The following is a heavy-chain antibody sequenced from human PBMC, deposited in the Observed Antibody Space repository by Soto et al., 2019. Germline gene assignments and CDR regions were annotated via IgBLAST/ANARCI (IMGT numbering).Heavy chain of an antibody. CDR1: GGTFSSYA. D-gene: IGHD6-19*01. CDR3: ARFARGSGWYLSSDAFDI. J-gene: IGHJ3*02. CDR2: IIPIFGTA. Sequence: QVQLVQSGAEVKKPGSSVKVSCKASGGTFSSYAISWVRQAPGQGLEWMGGIIPIFGTANYAQKFQGRVTITADETTSTAYMELSSLRSEDTAVYYGARFARGSGWYLSSDAFDIWGQGTMVTVSS. V-gene: IGHV1-69*01.